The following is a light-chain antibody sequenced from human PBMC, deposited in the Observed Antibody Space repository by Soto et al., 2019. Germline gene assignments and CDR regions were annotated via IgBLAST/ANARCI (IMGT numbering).Light chain of an antibody. J-gene: IGKJ4*01. CDR1: QSLLHSNGYNY. CDR3: MQALQTPLT. Sequence: DIVMTQSPLSLPVTPGEPASISCRSSQSLLHSNGYNYLDWYLQKPGQSPQLLIYLGYNRASGVPDRFSGSGSGTDFTLKIRRVEAEDVGVYYCMQALQTPLTFGGGTKVDIK. CDR2: LGY. V-gene: IGKV2-28*01.